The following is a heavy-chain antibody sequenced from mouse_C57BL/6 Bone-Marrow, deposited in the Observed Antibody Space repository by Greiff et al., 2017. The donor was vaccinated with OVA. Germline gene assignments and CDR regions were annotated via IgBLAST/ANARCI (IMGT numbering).Heavy chain of an antibody. V-gene: IGHV1-54*01. J-gene: IGHJ3*01. CDR2: INPGSGGT. D-gene: IGHD1-1*01. CDR3: ARSYDYGNRFAY. Sequence: VQLQQSGAELVRPGTSVKVSCKASGYAFTNYLIEWVKQRPGQGLEWIGVINPGSGGTNYNEKFKGKATLTADKSSSTAYMQLSSLTSEDSAVYVCARSYDYGNRFAYWGQGTLVTVSA. CDR1: GYAFTNYL.